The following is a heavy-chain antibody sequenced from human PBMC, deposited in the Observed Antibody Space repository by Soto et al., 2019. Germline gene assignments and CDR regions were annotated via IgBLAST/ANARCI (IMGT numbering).Heavy chain of an antibody. Sequence: GGSLRLSCAASGFTFSSYAMSWVRQAPGKGLEWVSAISGSGGSTYYADSVKGRFTISRDNSKNTLYLQMNSLRAEDTAVYYCAKEGRYSSSWYWGYDYWGQGTLVTVSS. CDR2: ISGSGGST. J-gene: IGHJ4*02. V-gene: IGHV3-23*01. CDR1: GFTFSSYA. CDR3: AKEGRYSSSWYWGYDY. D-gene: IGHD6-13*01.